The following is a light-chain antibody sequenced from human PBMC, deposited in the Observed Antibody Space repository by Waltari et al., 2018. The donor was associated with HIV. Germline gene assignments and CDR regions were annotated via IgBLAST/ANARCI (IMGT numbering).Light chain of an antibody. CDR3: QQSFSTLLT. CDR2: GAS. J-gene: IGKJ4*01. Sequence: DIQLTQSPCSLSASVWDRVTISCRASQTITTYLSWYQQKPGKAPKLLISGASSLQSGVPSRFSGGGFDTDFSLTISNLQPDDFATYYCQQSFSTLLTFGGGTKVEIK. CDR1: QTITTY. V-gene: IGKV1-39*01.